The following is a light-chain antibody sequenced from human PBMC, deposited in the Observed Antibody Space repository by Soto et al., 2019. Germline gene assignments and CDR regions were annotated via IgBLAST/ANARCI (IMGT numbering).Light chain of an antibody. V-gene: IGKV3-20*01. CDR1: QTVSSGY. J-gene: IGKJ1*01. Sequence: EIVLTHSPGTLSLSPGERATLSCRASQTVSSGYLAWYQQKPGQAPRLLIYGASSRATGIPDRFSGSGSGTDFTLTISRLEPEDFAVYYCQQYGYSQTFGQGTKVDIK. CDR3: QQYGYSQT. CDR2: GAS.